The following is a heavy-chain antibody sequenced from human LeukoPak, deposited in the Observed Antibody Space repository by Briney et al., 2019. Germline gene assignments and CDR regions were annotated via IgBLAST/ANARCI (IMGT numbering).Heavy chain of an antibody. D-gene: IGHD6-13*01. CDR3: ARPYSSSWYYDGFDY. CDR1: GFTFSSYW. V-gene: IGHV3-20*04. J-gene: IGHJ4*02. CDR2: INWNGGST. Sequence: GGSLRLSCAASGFTFSSYWMSWVRQAPGKGLEWVSGINWNGGSTGYADSVKGRFTISRDNAKNSLYLQMNSLRAEDTALYYCARPYSSSWYYDGFDYWGQGTLVTVSS.